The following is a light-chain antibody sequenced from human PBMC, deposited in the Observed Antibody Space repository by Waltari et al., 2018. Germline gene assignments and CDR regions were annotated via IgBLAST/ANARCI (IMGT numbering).Light chain of an antibody. CDR2: DAS. CDR1: QGIYTN. J-gene: IGKJ5*01. CDR3: QQYNVWPPIT. V-gene: IGKV3-15*01. Sequence: EVLMTQSPATLSVSPGERATLPCTASQGIYTNLAWYQQKPDQSPRLLIYDASTRASGTPARFSGSGSGTEFTLTIGSLQSEDSAIYICQQYNVWPPITFGQGTRLEIK.